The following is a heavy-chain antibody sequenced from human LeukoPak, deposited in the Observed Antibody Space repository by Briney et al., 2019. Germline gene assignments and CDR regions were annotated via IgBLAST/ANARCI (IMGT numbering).Heavy chain of an antibody. CDR2: INPNSGDT. Sequence: ASVKVSCKASGYTFTGYYMHWVRQAPGQGLEWMGWINPNSGDTNYAQKFQGRVTMTRDTSISTAYMELSRLRSDDTAVYYCARGEKGYPQDYWGQGTLVTVSS. CDR1: GYTFTGYY. J-gene: IGHJ4*02. CDR3: ARGEKGYPQDY. D-gene: IGHD5-12*01. V-gene: IGHV1-2*02.